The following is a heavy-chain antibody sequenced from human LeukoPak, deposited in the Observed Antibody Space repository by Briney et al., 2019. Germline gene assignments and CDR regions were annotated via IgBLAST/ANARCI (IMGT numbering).Heavy chain of an antibody. CDR1: GGSISSGDYY. D-gene: IGHD3-16*01. J-gene: IGHJ5*02. Sequence: SQTLSLTCTVSGGSISSGDYYWSWIRQPPGKGLEWIGYIYYSGSTYYNPSLKSRVTISVDTSKNQFSLKLSSVTAADTAVYYCARHYGLGHTWFDPWGQGTLVTVSS. V-gene: IGHV4-30-4*01. CDR2: IYYSGST. CDR3: ARHYGLGHTWFDP.